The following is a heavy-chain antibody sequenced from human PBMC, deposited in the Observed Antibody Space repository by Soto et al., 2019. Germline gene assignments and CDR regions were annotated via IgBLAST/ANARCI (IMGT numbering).Heavy chain of an antibody. CDR3: ARDEGSSWYYRFDY. CDR1: GFNFSSYS. J-gene: IGHJ4*02. Sequence: GGLLRLSCAASGFNFSSYSMNWVRQAPGKGLEWVSYISSSSSTIYYADSVKGRFTISRDNAKNSLYLQMNSLRDEDTAVYYCARDEGSSWYYRFDYWGQGTLVTVSS. CDR2: ISSSSSTI. V-gene: IGHV3-48*02. D-gene: IGHD6-13*01.